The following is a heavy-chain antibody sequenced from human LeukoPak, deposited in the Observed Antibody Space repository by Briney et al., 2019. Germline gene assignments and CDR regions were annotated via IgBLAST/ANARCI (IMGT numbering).Heavy chain of an antibody. D-gene: IGHD2-21*02. Sequence: SETLSLTCAVYGGSFSGYYWSWIRQPPGKGLEWIGSIYYSGSTYYNPSLKSRVTISVDTSKNQFSLKLSSVTAADTAVYYCARRGTGYCGGDCYGFFDYWGQGTLVTVSS. CDR3: ARRGTGYCGGDCYGFFDY. CDR1: GGSFSGYY. CDR2: IYYSGST. J-gene: IGHJ4*02. V-gene: IGHV4-34*01.